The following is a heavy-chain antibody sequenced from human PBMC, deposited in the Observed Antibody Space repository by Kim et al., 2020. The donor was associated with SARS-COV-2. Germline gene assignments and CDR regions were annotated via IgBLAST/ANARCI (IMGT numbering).Heavy chain of an antibody. CDR3: STGNYSGTPY. Sequence: GGSLRLSCSASGVPFRGNWMQWVRQRPGQGLVWVSLINGDGRMTTYADSVKGRFTVSRGGPENTLHLQMNRLRPEDEAAYYCSTGNYSGTPYWGRGTLVT. CDR2: INGDGRMT. V-gene: IGHV3-74*03. J-gene: IGHJ4*02. D-gene: IGHD3-10*01. CDR1: GVPFRGNW.